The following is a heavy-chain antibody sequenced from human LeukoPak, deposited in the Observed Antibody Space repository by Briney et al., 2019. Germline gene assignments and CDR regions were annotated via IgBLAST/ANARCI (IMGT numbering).Heavy chain of an antibody. Sequence: GASVKVSCKASGYTFTGYYMVWVRQAPAQGLEWMGGINPKTGDTNSAQEFQGRVTMTRDTSISTAYMEQKRLRSDDTAVYYCARDARLWGHFPYYDSDGYFPAAFDMWGQGTMVTVSS. CDR2: INPKTGDT. CDR3: ARDARLWGHFPYYDSDGYFPAAFDM. CDR1: GYTFTGYY. V-gene: IGHV1-2*02. D-gene: IGHD3-22*01. J-gene: IGHJ3*02.